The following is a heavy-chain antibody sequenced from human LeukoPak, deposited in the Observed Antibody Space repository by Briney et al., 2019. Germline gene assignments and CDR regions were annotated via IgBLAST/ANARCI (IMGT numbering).Heavy chain of an antibody. D-gene: IGHD2-2*02. V-gene: IGHV3-7*01. CDR2: IKQDGSEE. CDR3: ARSYTRFDY. J-gene: IGHJ4*02. Sequence: GGSLRLSCEDSGFIFSDYWMHWVRQAPGKGLEWVANIKQDGSEEYYVDSVKGRFTISRDNAKNSLYLQMNSLRAEDTAVYYCARSYTRFDYWGQGTLVTVSS. CDR1: GFIFSDYW.